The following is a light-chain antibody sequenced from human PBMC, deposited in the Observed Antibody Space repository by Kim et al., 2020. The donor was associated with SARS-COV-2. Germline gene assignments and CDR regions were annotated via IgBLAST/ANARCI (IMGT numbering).Light chain of an antibody. CDR3: NSRDSSGNHWV. V-gene: IGLV3-19*01. J-gene: IGLJ3*02. Sequence: AWGQTVRITCQGDSLRSYYASWYQQKPGQAPVLVIYGKNNRPSGIPDRFSGSYSGNTASLTITGAQAVDEADYYCNSRDSSGNHWVFGGGTKLTVL. CDR1: SLRSYY. CDR2: GKN.